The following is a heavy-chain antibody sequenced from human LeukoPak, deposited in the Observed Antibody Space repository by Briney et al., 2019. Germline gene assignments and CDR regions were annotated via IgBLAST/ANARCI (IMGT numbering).Heavy chain of an antibody. D-gene: IGHD5-24*01. Sequence: PGGSLRLSCAASGFTFSSYWMSWVRQAPGKGLEWVANIKQDGSEKYYVDSVKGRFTICRDISKNTLYLQMNSLRAEDTAVYYCAKDRGSGMPTNFDYWGQGTLVTVSS. J-gene: IGHJ4*02. CDR2: IKQDGSEK. CDR1: GFTFSSYW. V-gene: IGHV3-7*01. CDR3: AKDRGSGMPTNFDY.